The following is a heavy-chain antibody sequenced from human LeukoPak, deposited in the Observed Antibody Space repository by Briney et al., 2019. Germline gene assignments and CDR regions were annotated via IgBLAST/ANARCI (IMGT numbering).Heavy chain of an antibody. CDR3: ARRRYYYGSGSYSFDY. CDR2: INHSGST. Sequence: PSETLSLTCAVYGGSFSGYYWSWIRQPPGKGLEWIGEINHSGSTNYNPSLKSRVTISVDTSKNQFSLKLSSVTAADTAVYYCARRRYYYGSGSYSFDYWGQGTLVTVSS. D-gene: IGHD3-10*01. J-gene: IGHJ4*02. CDR1: GGSFSGYY. V-gene: IGHV4-34*01.